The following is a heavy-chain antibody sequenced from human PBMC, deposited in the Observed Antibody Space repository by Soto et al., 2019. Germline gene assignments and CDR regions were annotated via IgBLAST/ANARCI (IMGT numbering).Heavy chain of an antibody. V-gene: IGHV1-2*04. CDR2: INPNSGVT. J-gene: IGHJ4*02. CDR3: ARENIFGVVREYYFDY. D-gene: IGHD3-3*01. CDR1: GYRFTAYH. Sequence: ASVKVSCKASGYRFTAYHMHWVRQAPGQGLEWMGWINPNSGVTNYAQKFQDWVTVTRDTSISTVYMELSRLKSDDTAVYYCARENIFGVVREYYFDYWGQGTLVTVS.